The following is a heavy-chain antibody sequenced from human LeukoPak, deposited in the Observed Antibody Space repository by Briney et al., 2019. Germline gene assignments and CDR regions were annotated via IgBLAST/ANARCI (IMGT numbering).Heavy chain of an antibody. V-gene: IGHV3-49*03. Sequence: GGSLRLSCTASGFTFGDYAMSWFRQAPGKGLEWVGFIRSKAYGGTTEYAASVKGRFTISRDDSKSIAHLQMNSLKTEDTAVYYCTRKYYDFLSGRTFDYWGQGTLVTVSS. CDR2: IRSKAYGGTT. CDR1: GFTFGDYA. D-gene: IGHD3-3*01. J-gene: IGHJ4*02. CDR3: TRKYYDFLSGRTFDY.